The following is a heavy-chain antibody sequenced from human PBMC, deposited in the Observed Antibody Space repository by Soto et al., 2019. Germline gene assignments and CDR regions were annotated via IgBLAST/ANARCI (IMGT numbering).Heavy chain of an antibody. J-gene: IGHJ6*03. D-gene: IGHD2-15*01. CDR2: IIPIFGTA. V-gene: IGHV1-69*13. CDR3: ARDLLPDSGHSEGAV. CDR1: GGTFSSYA. Sequence: SVKVSCKASGGTFSSYAISWVRQAPGQGLEWMGGIIPIFGTANYAQKFQGRVTITADESTSTAYMELSSLRSEDTAVYYCARDLLPDSGHSEGAVWGRGTTITVS.